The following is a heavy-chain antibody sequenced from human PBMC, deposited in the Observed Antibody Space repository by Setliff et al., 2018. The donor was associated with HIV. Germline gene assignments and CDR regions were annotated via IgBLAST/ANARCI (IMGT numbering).Heavy chain of an antibody. CDR1: GESFSSYF. D-gene: IGHD6-19*01. V-gene: IGHV4-34*01. CDR2: INHSGST. J-gene: IGHJ4*02. Sequence: SETLSLTCAVYGESFSSYFWSWVRQPPGKGLEWIGEINHSGSTNYNPSLKSQVTISMDTSKNQFSLKLSSVTAADTAVYYCATGITVAPDYWGQGSLVTVSS. CDR3: ATGITVAPDY.